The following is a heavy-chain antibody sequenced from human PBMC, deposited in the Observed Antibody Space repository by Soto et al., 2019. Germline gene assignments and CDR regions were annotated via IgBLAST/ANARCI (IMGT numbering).Heavy chain of an antibody. CDR3: AKEKDYDYVWGSSRYTSDY. D-gene: IGHD3-16*02. CDR2: LSGSGGT. CDR1: GFTFSGYA. Sequence: LRLSCAASGFTFSGYAMSWVRQAPGKGLEWVSGLSGSGGTLYADSVKGRFTISRDNSKNTLYLQMNSLRAEDAAIYYCAKEKDYDYVWGSSRYTSDYWGQGTLVTVSS. V-gene: IGHV3-23*01. J-gene: IGHJ4*02.